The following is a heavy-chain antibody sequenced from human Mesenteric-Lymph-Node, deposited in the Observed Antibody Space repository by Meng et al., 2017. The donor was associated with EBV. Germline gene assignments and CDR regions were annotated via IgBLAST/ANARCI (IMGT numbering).Heavy chain of an antibody. J-gene: IGHJ5*02. CDR3: ARDGLDP. V-gene: IGHV3-23*01. CDR1: GVTFSSSV. CDR2: IRSDGSST. Sequence: AQLLDAGGGLVQPGGSLRLSCAASGVTFSSSVMSWVRQAPGKGLEWVSRIRSDGSSTDYADSVKGRFTISRDSAKNTVYLQMSSLRVEDSAVYYCARDGLDPWGQGTLVTVSS.